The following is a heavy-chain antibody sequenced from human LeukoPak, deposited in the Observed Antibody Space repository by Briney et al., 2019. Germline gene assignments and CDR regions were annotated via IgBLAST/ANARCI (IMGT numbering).Heavy chain of an antibody. V-gene: IGHV3-23*01. CDR2: ISESGGST. CDR1: GFTFSTSA. CDR3: AKGIF. J-gene: IGHJ4*02. Sequence: GGSLRLSCVVSGFTFSTSAMSWVRQAPGKGLEWVSGISESGGSTYYADSVKGRFTSSRDNSKNTLYLQMNNLRAEDTAAYYGAKGIFWGKGTLVTVSS. D-gene: IGHD3-3*01.